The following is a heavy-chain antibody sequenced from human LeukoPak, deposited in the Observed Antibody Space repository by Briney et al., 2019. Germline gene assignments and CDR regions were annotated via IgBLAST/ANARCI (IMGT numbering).Heavy chain of an antibody. CDR2: IIPMFGTA. CDR1: GGTFSSYA. J-gene: IGHJ4*02. D-gene: IGHD3-3*01. CDR3: ARDRYYDFWSGSHYFDY. V-gene: IGHV1-69*06. Sequence: SVKVSCKASGGTFSSYAISWVRQAPGQGLEWMGMIIPMFGTANYAQKFQGRVTITADKSTTTAYMELSSLRSVDTAMYYCARDRYYDFWSGSHYFDYWGQGTLVTVSS.